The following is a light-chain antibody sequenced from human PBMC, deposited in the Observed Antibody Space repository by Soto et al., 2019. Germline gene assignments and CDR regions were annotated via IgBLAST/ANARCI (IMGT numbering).Light chain of an antibody. CDR3: QQSYSLPLT. CDR2: AAS. Sequence: IQITQSPSSLSASVGDTVTVTCRASQTIRTYLNWYQQKPGKAPKLLIYAASSLHSGVPSRFSGSGSGTDFTLTISSLQPEDFATYSCQQSYSLPLTFGGGTKV. CDR1: QTIRTY. V-gene: IGKV1-39*01. J-gene: IGKJ4*01.